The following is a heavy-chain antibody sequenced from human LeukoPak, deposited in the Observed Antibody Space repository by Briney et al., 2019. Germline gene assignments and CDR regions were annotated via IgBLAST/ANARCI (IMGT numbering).Heavy chain of an antibody. D-gene: IGHD3-9*01. CDR3: ARDPSDILTGPNWFDP. CDR1: GGSISSSSYY. Sequence: SETLSLTCTVSGGSISSSSYYWGWIRQPPGKGLEWIGSIYYSGSTYYNPSLKSRVTISVDTSKNQFSLKLSSVTAADTAVYYCARDPSDILTGPNWFDPWGQGTLVTVSS. CDR2: IYYSGST. V-gene: IGHV4-39*07. J-gene: IGHJ5*02.